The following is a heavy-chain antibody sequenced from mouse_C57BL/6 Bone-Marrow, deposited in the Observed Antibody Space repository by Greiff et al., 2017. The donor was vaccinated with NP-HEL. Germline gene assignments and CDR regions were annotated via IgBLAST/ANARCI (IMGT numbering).Heavy chain of an antibody. CDR1: GYTFTSYW. CDR2: IDPSDSET. V-gene: IGHV1-52*01. D-gene: IGHD1-1*01. J-gene: IGHJ1*03. Sequence: QVQLQQPGAELVRPGSSVKLSCKASGYTFTSYWMHWVKQRPIQGLEWIVNIDPSDSETHYNQKFKDKATLTVDKSSSTAYMQLSSLTSEDSAVYYCARMGLITTVVATRYFDVWGTGTTVTVSS. CDR3: ARMGLITTVVATRYFDV.